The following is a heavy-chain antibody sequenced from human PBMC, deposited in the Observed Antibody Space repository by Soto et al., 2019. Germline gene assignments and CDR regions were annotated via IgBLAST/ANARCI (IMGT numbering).Heavy chain of an antibody. CDR2: IYHSGST. V-gene: IGHV4-4*02. J-gene: IGHJ4*02. CDR1: GGSISSSNW. CDR3: ARRSDDSSGIADY. D-gene: IGHD3-22*01. Sequence: NPSETLSLTCTVSGGSISSSNWWSWVRQPPGKGLEWIGEIYHSGSTNYNPSLKSRVTISVDKSKNQFSLKLSSVTAADTAVYYCARRSDDSSGIADYWGQGTLVTVSS.